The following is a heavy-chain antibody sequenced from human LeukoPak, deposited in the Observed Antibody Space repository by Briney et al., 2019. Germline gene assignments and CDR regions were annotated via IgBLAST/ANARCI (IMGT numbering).Heavy chain of an antibody. CDR2: IYHSGST. V-gene: IGHV4-30-2*01. CDR1: GGSISSGGYS. CDR3: ARRITMVRGVIITRWFDP. D-gene: IGHD3-10*01. Sequence: PSETLSLTCAVSGGSISSGGYSWSWIRQPPGKGLEWIGYIYHSGSTYYNPSLKSRVTISVDRSKNQFSLKLGSVTAADTAVYYCARRITMVRGVIITRWFDPWGQGTLVTVSS. J-gene: IGHJ5*02.